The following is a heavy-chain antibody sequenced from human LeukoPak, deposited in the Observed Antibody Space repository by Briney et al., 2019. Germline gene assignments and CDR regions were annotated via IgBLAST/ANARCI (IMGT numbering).Heavy chain of an antibody. CDR1: GYTFTGYY. V-gene: IGHV1-2*04. Sequence: GASVKVTCKASGYTFTGYYMHWVRQAPGQGLEWMGWINPNSGGTNYAQKFQGWVTMTRDTSISTAYMELSRLRSDDTAVYYCARSLYVLRYFDWLLLGYWGRGTLVTVSS. J-gene: IGHJ4*02. D-gene: IGHD3-9*01. CDR2: INPNSGGT. CDR3: ARSLYVLRYFDWLLLGY.